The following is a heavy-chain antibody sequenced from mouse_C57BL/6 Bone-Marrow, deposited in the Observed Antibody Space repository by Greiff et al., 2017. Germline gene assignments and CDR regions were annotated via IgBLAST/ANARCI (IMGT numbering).Heavy chain of an antibody. Sequence: EVQLVESGGDLVKPGGSLKLSCAASGFTFSSYGMSWVRQTPDKRLEWVATISSGGSYTYYPDSVKGRFTISRDNAKNTQYLQMSSLKSEDTALYYCATLRGAYWGQGTLVTVSA. CDR1: GFTFSSYG. J-gene: IGHJ3*01. CDR2: ISSGGSYT. V-gene: IGHV5-6*01. D-gene: IGHD2-12*01. CDR3: ATLRGAY.